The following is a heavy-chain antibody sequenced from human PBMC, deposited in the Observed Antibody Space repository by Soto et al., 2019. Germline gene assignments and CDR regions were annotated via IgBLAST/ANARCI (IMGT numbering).Heavy chain of an antibody. CDR3: AKVARVSGYYFDY. V-gene: IGHV3-23*01. Sequence: PGGSLRLSCAASGFTFSSYARSWVRPVPGKGLEWVSAISGSGGSTYYAASVKGRVTIFRDNYKNMLYLQMNGLRAEETAVYYCAKVARVSGYYFDYWGEGALVTISS. J-gene: IGHJ4*02. D-gene: IGHD3-10*01. CDR2: ISGSGGST. CDR1: GFTFSSYA.